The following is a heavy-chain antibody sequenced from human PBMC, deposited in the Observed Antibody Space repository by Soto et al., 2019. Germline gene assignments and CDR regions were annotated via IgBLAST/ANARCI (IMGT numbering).Heavy chain of an antibody. J-gene: IGHJ5*02. CDR3: AREEYRQLDH. V-gene: IGHV1-18*04. CDR2: VRPHSGHA. D-gene: IGHD1-1*01. Sequence: QVQLVQTGAEVKKPGASVKVSCKAAGYTFTNYGMTWVRQAPGQGLEWMGWVRPHSGHADHAQKLRGRVTMTTDTSTTTAYMELRSLTSDDTAVYYCAREEYRQLDHWGQGTLVTVSS. CDR1: GYTFTNYG.